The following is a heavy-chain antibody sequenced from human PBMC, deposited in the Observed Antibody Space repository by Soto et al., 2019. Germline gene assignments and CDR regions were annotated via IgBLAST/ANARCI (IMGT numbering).Heavy chain of an antibody. D-gene: IGHD6-25*01. Sequence: SETLSLTCTVSGGSISSHYWSWIRQPPGKGLEWIGYIYYSGSTNYNPSLKSRVTISVDTSKNQFSLKLSSVTAADTAVYYCARDSSGWITELDYWGQGTLVTVSS. CDR3: ARDSSGWITELDY. J-gene: IGHJ4*02. CDR1: GGSISSHY. V-gene: IGHV4-59*08. CDR2: IYYSGST.